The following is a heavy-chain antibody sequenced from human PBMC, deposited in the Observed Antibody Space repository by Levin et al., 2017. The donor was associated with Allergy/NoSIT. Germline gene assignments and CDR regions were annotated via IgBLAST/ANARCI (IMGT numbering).Heavy chain of an antibody. D-gene: IGHD2-2*01. V-gene: IGHV3-66*01. CDR2: IYSGDSGGNT. CDR3: ARLVVDNYFDF. Sequence: GGSLRLSCVASGITVSSYHMSWVRQAPGKGLEWVSAIYSGDSGGNTYYADSVKGRFTISRDNSKNTLYLQMNSQRAEDTAVYFCARLVVDNYFDFWGQGTLVTVSS. J-gene: IGHJ4*02. CDR1: GITVSSYH.